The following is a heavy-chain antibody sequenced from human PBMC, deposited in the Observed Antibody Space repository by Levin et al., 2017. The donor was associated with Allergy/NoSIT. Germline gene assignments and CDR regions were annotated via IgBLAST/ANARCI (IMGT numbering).Heavy chain of an antibody. CDR2: ISSGGTTV. CDR1: GFTFSSYE. Sequence: QTGGSLRLSCAASGFTFSSYEMNWVRQAPGKGLEWVSYISSGGTTVYHADSAKGRFTISRDNAKNSLYLQMNSLRAEDTALYYCARDRFWSGYYGHDAFDTWGPGTMVTVSS. D-gene: IGHD3-3*01. V-gene: IGHV3-48*03. J-gene: IGHJ3*02. CDR3: ARDRFWSGYYGHDAFDT.